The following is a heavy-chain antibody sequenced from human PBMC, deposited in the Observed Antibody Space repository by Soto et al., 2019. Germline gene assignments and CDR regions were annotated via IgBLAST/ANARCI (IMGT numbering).Heavy chain of an antibody. CDR2: ISWNSGST. J-gene: IGHJ6*02. D-gene: IGHD6-19*01. V-gene: IGHV3-9*01. CDR1: GFTFNKYA. CDR3: AMLGGWSGGSNDMDV. Sequence: SLRLSCAASGFTFNKYAMHWVRQGPGKGLEWVSGISWNSGSTDYADSVRGRFTISRDNTKKSLYLQMNSLKPEDTAVYYCAMLGGWSGGSNDMDVWGQGTTVTVSS.